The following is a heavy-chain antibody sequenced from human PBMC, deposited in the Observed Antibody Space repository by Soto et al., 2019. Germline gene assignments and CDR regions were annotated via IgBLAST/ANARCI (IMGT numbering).Heavy chain of an antibody. CDR3: ARVRSSSWVYYIDY. Sequence: SETLSLTCTVSGGSISSYYWSWIRQPPGKGLEWIGYIYYSGSTNYNPSLKSRVTISVDTSKNQFSLKLSSVTAADTAVYYCARVRSSSWVYYIDYWGQGTLVTVSS. CDR1: GGSISSYY. D-gene: IGHD6-13*01. J-gene: IGHJ4*02. CDR2: IYYSGST. V-gene: IGHV4-59*01.